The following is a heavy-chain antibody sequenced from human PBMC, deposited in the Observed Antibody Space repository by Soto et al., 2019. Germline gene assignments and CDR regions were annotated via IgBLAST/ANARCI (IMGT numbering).Heavy chain of an antibody. V-gene: IGHV4-59*01. J-gene: IGHJ6*02. CDR1: GGSISSYY. CDR2: IYYSGIT. Sequence: SETLSLTCTVSGGSISSYYWGWIRLPPGKGLEWIGYIYYSGITNYNPSLKSRVTISVDTSKNQFSLKLSSVTAADTAVYYCARYKSNYYYGMDVWGQGTTVTVSS. D-gene: IGHD1-20*01. CDR3: ARYKSNYYYGMDV.